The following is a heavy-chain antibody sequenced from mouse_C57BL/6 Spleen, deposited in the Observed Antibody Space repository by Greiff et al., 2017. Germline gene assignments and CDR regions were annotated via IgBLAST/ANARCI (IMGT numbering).Heavy chain of an antibody. J-gene: IGHJ4*01. CDR2: ISSGGDYI. Sequence: EVMLVESGEGLVKPGGSLKLSCAASGFTFSSYAMFWVRQTPEKRLEWVAYISSGGDYIYYADTVKGGFTISRDNARNTLYLQMSSLKSEDTAMYYCTRGNSNFYAMDYWGQGTSVTVSS. D-gene: IGHD2-5*01. CDR1: GFTFSSYA. V-gene: IGHV5-9-1*02. CDR3: TRGNSNFYAMDY.